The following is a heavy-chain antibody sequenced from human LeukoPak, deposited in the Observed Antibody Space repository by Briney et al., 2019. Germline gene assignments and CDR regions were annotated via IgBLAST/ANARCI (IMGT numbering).Heavy chain of an antibody. CDR3: TRGFWSGGDYYYGMDV. Sequence: PSETLSLTCAVYGGSFSGYYWSWIRQPPGKGLEWIGEINHSGSTNYNPSLKSRVTISVDTSKNQFSLKLSSVTAADTAVYYCTRGFWSGGDYYYGMDVWGQGTTVTVSS. V-gene: IGHV4-34*01. J-gene: IGHJ6*02. D-gene: IGHD3-3*01. CDR1: GGSFSGYY. CDR2: INHSGST.